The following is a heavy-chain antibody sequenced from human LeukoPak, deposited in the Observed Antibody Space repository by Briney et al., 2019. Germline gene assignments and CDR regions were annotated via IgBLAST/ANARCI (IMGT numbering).Heavy chain of an antibody. J-gene: IGHJ5*02. V-gene: IGHV1-3*03. CDR2: INAGNGNT. Sequence: GASVKVSCKASGYTFTSYAMHWVRQAPGQRLEWMGWINAGNGNTKYSQEFQGRVTITRDTSASTAYMELSSLRSEDMAVYYCARASILSYEMLPFDPWGQGTLVTVSS. CDR3: ARASILSYEMLPFDP. CDR1: GYTFTSYA. D-gene: IGHD3-16*01.